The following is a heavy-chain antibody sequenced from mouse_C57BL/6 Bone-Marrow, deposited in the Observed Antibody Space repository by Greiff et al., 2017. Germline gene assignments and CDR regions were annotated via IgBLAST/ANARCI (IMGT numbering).Heavy chain of an antibody. CDR3: ARDRYSKEGWYFDV. D-gene: IGHD2-5*01. V-gene: IGHV5-16*01. J-gene: IGHJ1*03. CDR1: GFTFSDYY. Sequence: EVHLVESEGGLVQPGSSMKLSCTASGFTFSDYYMAWVRQVPEKGLEWVANINYDGSSTYYLDSLKSRFIISRDNAKNILYLQMSSLKSEDTATYYCARDRYSKEGWYFDVWGTGTTVTVSS. CDR2: INYDGSST.